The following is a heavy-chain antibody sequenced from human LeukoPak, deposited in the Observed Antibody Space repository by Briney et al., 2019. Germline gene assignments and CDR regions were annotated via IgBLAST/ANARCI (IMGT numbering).Heavy chain of an antibody. CDR2: IRYDGSNK. CDR3: ARSGLYHDAFDI. V-gene: IGHV3-30*02. J-gene: IGHJ3*02. Sequence: GGSLRLSCAASGFTFSSYGMHWVRQAPGKGLEWVAFIRYDGSNKYYADSVKGRFTISRDNSKNTLYLQMNSLRAEDTAVYYCARSGLYHDAFDIWGQGTMVTVSS. CDR1: GFTFSSYG. D-gene: IGHD2-2*01.